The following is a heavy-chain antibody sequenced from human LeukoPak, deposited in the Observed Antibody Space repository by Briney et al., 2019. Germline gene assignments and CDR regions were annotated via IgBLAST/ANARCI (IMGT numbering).Heavy chain of an antibody. D-gene: IGHD3-16*01. Sequence: SGVSLRLSCAASGFTFSSYAMSWVRQAPGKGLEWVSAISGSGGSTYYADSVKGRFTISRDNSKNTLYLQMNSLRAEDTAVYYCAKIGGAAPLLYYFDYWGQGTLVTVSS. CDR2: ISGSGGST. CDR1: GFTFSSYA. V-gene: IGHV3-23*01. CDR3: AKIGGAAPLLYYFDY. J-gene: IGHJ4*02.